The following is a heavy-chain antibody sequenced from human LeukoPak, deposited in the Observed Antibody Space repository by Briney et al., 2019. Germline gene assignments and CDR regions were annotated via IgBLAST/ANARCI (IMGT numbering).Heavy chain of an antibody. D-gene: IGHD4-23*01. J-gene: IGHJ4*02. Sequence: KTGGSLRLSCAASGFIFSDYYMTWIRQAPGKGLEWVSYIGGSGIYTNYADSVKGRFTISRDNAKNSVYLQMNNLRAEDTAVYYCARDIRGGKPFDLWGQGTLVTVSS. CDR2: IGGSGIYT. CDR1: GFIFSDYY. V-gene: IGHV3-11*06. CDR3: ARDIRGGKPFDL.